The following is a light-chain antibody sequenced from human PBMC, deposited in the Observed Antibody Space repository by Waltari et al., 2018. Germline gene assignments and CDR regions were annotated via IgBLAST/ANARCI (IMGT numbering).Light chain of an antibody. CDR3: QESYSFTRT. Sequence: DIQMTQSPSSLSASVGDRVTITCRASQTISRYLNWYQQKPGKAPNLLISAASSLQSGVPSRFSGSGSGRDFTLIITSLQPEDFATYYCQESYSFTRTFGQGTKVETK. V-gene: IGKV1-39*01. CDR2: AAS. J-gene: IGKJ1*01. CDR1: QTISRY.